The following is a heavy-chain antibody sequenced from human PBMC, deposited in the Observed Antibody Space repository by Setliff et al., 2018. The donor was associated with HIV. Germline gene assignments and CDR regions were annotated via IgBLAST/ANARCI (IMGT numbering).Heavy chain of an antibody. Sequence: PSETLSLTCTVFGGSINSDSYCWTWIRQPAGKGLEWIGHIHTSGSTNYNPSLKSRVTISIDTSKNQFSLKLRSATATDTALYYCARVSSSYYFLGAFASWGQGPLVTVSP. CDR1: GGSINSDSYC. J-gene: IGHJ4*02. CDR2: IHTSGST. V-gene: IGHV4-61*09. CDR3: ARVSSSYYFLGAFAS. D-gene: IGHD6-13*01.